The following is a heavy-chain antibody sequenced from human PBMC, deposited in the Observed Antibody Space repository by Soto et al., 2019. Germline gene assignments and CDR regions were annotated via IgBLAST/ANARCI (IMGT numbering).Heavy chain of an antibody. CDR1: GGSISSSSYY. Sequence: PSETLSLTCTVSGGSISSSSYYWGWIRQPPGKGLECVGTIYYDGSAYYNPSLKSRVTISVDTSKNQFSLKLSSVTAADTAVYYCAGTTTPPLAYWGQETLVTVSS. J-gene: IGHJ4*02. CDR2: IYYDGSA. V-gene: IGHV4-39*01. CDR3: AGTTTPPLAY. D-gene: IGHD4-4*01.